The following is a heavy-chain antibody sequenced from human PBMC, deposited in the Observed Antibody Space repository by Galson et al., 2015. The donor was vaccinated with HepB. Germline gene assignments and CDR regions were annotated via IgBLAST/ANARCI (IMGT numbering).Heavy chain of an antibody. D-gene: IGHD2-15*01. V-gene: IGHV4-34*01. CDR3: ARGDIVVVVAATQAFHFDY. J-gene: IGHJ4*02. Sequence: SETLSLTCAVYGGSFSGYYWSWIRQPPGKGLEWIGEINHSGSTNYNPSLKSRVTISVDTSKNQFSLKLSSVTAADTAVYYCARGDIVVVVAATQAFHFDYWGQGTLVTVSS. CDR1: GGSFSGYY. CDR2: INHSGST.